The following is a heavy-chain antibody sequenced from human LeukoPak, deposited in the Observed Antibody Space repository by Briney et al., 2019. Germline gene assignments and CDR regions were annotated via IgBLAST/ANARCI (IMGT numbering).Heavy chain of an antibody. V-gene: IGHV3-23*01. D-gene: IGHD3-9*01. Sequence: GRSLRLSCAASGFTFSSYAMSWVSQAPGKGLEWDSAISGSGGSTYYADSVKGRFTISRDNSKNTLYLQMNSLRAEDTAVYYCAKDAQGASYYDILTGYYRNWFDPWGQGTLVTVS. CDR3: AKDAQGASYYDILTGYYRNWFDP. J-gene: IGHJ5*02. CDR1: GFTFSSYA. CDR2: ISGSGGST.